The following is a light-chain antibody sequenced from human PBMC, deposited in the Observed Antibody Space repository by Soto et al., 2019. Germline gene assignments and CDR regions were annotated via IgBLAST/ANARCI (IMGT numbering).Light chain of an antibody. CDR2: GAS. CDR3: QQYGSSVWGT. CDR1: QSVSSSY. Sequence: EIVLTQSPGTLSLSPGERATLSCRASQSVSSSYLAWYQQKPGQAPRLLIYGASSRATGIPDRFSGSGSGTDDTVTISRLEPEDFAVYDCQQYGSSVWGTFGQGTKLEIK. J-gene: IGKJ2*01. V-gene: IGKV3-20*01.